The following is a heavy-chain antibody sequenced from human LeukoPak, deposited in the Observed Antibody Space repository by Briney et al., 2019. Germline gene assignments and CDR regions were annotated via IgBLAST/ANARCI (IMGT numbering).Heavy chain of an antibody. CDR3: AKDYLLYSSTSLDF. Sequence: GGSLRLSCAASGFTFSRFGMHWVRQAPGKGLEWVTFISYDGTNKYYADSVKGRFTISRDNSKNTLYLLMNSLRAEDTAVYYCAKDYLLYSSTSLDFWGQGTLVTVSS. CDR1: GFTFSRFG. CDR2: ISYDGTNK. D-gene: IGHD2-2*01. V-gene: IGHV3-30*18. J-gene: IGHJ4*02.